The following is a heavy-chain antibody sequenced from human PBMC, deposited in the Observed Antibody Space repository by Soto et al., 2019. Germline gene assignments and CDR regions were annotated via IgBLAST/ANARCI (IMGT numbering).Heavy chain of an antibody. CDR3: ARDLSDSRVDP. CDR1: GYTFTSYY. D-gene: IGHD3-22*01. CDR2: VNPSGGST. J-gene: IGHJ5*02. Sequence: ASVKVSCKASGYTFTSYYMHWVRQAPGQGLEWMGIVNPSGGSTNYAQKFQGRVTITADESTSTAYMELSSLRSEDTAVYYCARDLSDSRVDPWGQGTLVTVSS. V-gene: IGHV1-46*01.